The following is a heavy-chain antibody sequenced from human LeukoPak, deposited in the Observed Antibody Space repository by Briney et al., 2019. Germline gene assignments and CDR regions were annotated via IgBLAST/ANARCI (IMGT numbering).Heavy chain of an antibody. CDR3: ARSWVSGYGTVLDY. V-gene: IGHV5-51*01. D-gene: IGHD5-18*01. CDR2: IYPGDSDT. Sequence: GESLKISCKGSGYSLTNYWIGWVRQMPGKGLEWMGIIYPGDSDTRYSPSFQGHVTTSADKSISTAYLQWSSLRASDTAIYYCARSWVSGYGTVLDYWGQGTLVTVSS. CDR1: GYSLTNYW. J-gene: IGHJ4*02.